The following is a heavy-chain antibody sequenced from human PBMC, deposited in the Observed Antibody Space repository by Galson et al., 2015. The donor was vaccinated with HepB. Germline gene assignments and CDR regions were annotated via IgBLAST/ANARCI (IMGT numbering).Heavy chain of an antibody. J-gene: IGHJ3*02. CDR3: ARDPATVMSLGYYYFDYWGGAFDI. Sequence: SLRLSCAASGFTFGGYSMNWVRQAPGKGLEWVSSISSSSSFMYYADSVKGRFTISRDNAKNSLFLHVNSLRAEDTAVYYCARDPATVMSLGYYYFDYWGGAFDIWGQGTMVTVSS. D-gene: IGHD2/OR15-2a*01. V-gene: IGHV3-21*01. CDR1: GFTFGGYS. CDR2: ISSSSSFM.